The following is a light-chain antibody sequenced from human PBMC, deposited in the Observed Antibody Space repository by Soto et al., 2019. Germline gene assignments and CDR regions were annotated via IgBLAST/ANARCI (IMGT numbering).Light chain of an antibody. Sequence: DIQINQSPSTLSVSVGESVTITAQASQTISSWLAWYQQKKGKASKXVIYKASTLKSGVPSRFSGSGYGTEFNLTISSLQTDDFATYYCQHYNSYSEAFGQGTKVDIK. CDR3: QHYNSYSEA. V-gene: IGKV1-5*03. CDR1: QTISSW. J-gene: IGKJ1*01. CDR2: KAS.